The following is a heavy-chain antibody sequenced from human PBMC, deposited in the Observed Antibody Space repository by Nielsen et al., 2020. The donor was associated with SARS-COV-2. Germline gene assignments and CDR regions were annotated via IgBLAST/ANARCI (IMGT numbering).Heavy chain of an antibody. D-gene: IGHD3-16*01. V-gene: IGHV3-30*18. CDR3: AKTAYYDYVWGSSDNYYFDY. CDR2: ISYDGSNK. Sequence: VRQAPGKGLEWVAVISYDGSNKYYADSVKGRFTISRDNAKNSLYLQMNSLRAEDTALYYCAKTAYYDYVWGSSDNYYFDYWGQGTLVTVSS. J-gene: IGHJ4*02.